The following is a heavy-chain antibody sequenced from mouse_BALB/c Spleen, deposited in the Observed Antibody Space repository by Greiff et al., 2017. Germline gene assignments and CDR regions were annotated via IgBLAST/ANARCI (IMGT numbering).Heavy chain of an antibody. CDR1: GYTFTSYY. V-gene: IGHV1S81*02. CDR3: AREVITTDYYAMDY. J-gene: IGHJ4*01. Sequence: QVQLQQPGAELVKPGASVKLSCKASGYTFTSYYMYWVKQRPGQGLEWIGGINPSNGGTNFNEKFKSKATLTVDKSSSTAYMQLSSLTSEDSAVYYCAREVITTDYYAMDYWGQGTSVTVSS. CDR2: INPSNGGT. D-gene: IGHD2-4*01.